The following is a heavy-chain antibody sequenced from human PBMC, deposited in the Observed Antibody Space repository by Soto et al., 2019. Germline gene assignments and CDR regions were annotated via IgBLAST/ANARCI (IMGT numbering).Heavy chain of an antibody. Sequence: QVQLVESGGGVVQPGRSLRLSCATSGFTFNSYALHWVRQAPGKGLEGVALISNDGSKTFYADSVKGRFTISRDTFKNTLYLQMNSLTTEDTAVYFCAKAGEIFGLVIFAYLDFWGQGTLVAVSS. CDR1: GFTFNSYA. D-gene: IGHD3-3*01. V-gene: IGHV3-30*18. J-gene: IGHJ4*02. CDR3: AKAGEIFGLVIFAYLDF. CDR2: ISNDGSKT.